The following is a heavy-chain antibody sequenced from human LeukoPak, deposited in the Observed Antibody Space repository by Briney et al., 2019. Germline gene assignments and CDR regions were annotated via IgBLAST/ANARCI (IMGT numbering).Heavy chain of an antibody. Sequence: SETLSLTCTVSGYSISSGYYWSWIRQPPGKGLEWIGEINHSGSTNYNPSLKSRVTISVDTSKNQFSLKLSSVTAADTAVYYCARGPDYDFWSGGQGTLVTVSS. CDR1: GYSISSGYY. CDR2: INHSGST. CDR3: ARGPDYDFWS. J-gene: IGHJ4*02. V-gene: IGHV4-38-2*02. D-gene: IGHD3-3*01.